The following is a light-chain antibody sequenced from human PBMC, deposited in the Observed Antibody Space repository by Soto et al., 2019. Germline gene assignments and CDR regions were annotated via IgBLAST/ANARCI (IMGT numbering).Light chain of an antibody. Sequence: SYELTQPPSVSVAPGKTARITCGGNNIGSKGVHWYQQKPGQAPVLVIYHDSDRPSGIPERFSGSNSGNTATLTISRVEAGDEADYYCQVWDSGSDQVVFGGGTKLTVL. CDR3: QVWDSGSDQVV. CDR1: NIGSKG. CDR2: HDS. V-gene: IGLV3-21*04. J-gene: IGLJ2*01.